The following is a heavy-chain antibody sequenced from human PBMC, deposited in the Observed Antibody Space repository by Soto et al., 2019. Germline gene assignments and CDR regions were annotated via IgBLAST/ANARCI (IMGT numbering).Heavy chain of an antibody. Sequence: ASVKVSCKVSGYTLTELSMHWVRQAPGKGLEWMGGFDPEDGETIYAQKFQGRVTMTEDTSTDTAYMELSSLRSEDTAVYYCARFGESLYSSGTNWFDPWGQGTLVTVSS. V-gene: IGHV1-24*01. CDR3: ARFGESLYSSGTNWFDP. CDR1: GYTLTELS. D-gene: IGHD3-10*01. CDR2: FDPEDGET. J-gene: IGHJ5*02.